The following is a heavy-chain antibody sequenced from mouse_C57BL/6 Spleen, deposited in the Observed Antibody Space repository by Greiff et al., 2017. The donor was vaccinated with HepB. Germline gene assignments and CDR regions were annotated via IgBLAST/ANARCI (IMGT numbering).Heavy chain of an antibody. CDR1: GYTFTSYW. D-gene: IGHD3-3*01. Sequence: QVQLQQPGAELVRPGSSVKLSCKASGYTFTSYWMHWVKQRPIQGLEWIGNIDPSDSETHYNQKFKDKATLTVDKSSRTAYMQLSGLTSEDSAVFYCARGDFAYWGQGTLVTVSA. V-gene: IGHV1-52*01. CDR3: ARGDFAY. CDR2: IDPSDSET. J-gene: IGHJ3*01.